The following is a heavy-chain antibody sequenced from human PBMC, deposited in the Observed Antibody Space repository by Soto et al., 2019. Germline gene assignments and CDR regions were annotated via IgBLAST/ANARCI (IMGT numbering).Heavy chain of an antibody. V-gene: IGHV1-18*01. CDR3: ARNAAGSFYYYYYGMDV. Sequence: ASVKVSCKASGYTFTSYGISWVRQAPGQGLEWMGWISAYNGNTNYAQKLQGRVTMTTDTSTSTAYMELRSLRSDDTAVYYCARNAAGSFYYYYYGMDVWGQGTTVTV. J-gene: IGHJ6*02. D-gene: IGHD2-15*01. CDR1: GYTFTSYG. CDR2: ISAYNGNT.